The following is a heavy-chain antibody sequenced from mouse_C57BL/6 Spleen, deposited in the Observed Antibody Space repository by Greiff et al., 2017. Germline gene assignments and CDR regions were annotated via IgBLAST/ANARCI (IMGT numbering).Heavy chain of an antibody. CDR3: ARGSKAGGYYGSSYVDFDY. Sequence: VQLKESGAELMKPGASVKLSCKATGYTFTGYWIEWVKQRPGHGLEWIGEILPGSGSTNYNEKFKGKATFTADTSSNTAYMQLSSLTTEDSAIYYCARGSKAGGYYGSSYVDFDYWGQGTTLTVSS. CDR2: ILPGSGST. J-gene: IGHJ2*01. D-gene: IGHD1-1*01. CDR1: GYTFTGYW. V-gene: IGHV1-9*01.